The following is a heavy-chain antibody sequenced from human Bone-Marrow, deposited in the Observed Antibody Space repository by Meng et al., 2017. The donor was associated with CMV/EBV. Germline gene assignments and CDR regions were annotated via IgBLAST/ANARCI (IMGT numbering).Heavy chain of an antibody. D-gene: IGHD3-3*01. CDR2: TNHGGDT. CDR3: ARGRDTIFGVVITGYYFDS. Sequence: SEPLSLTCAVYGGSFSGYYWTWIRQPPGKGLEWIGVTNHGGDTSYNPSLKSRVGISVDTSKNQFSLRLSSVTAADTAVYYCARGRDTIFGVVITGYYFDSWGRGTLVTVSS. V-gene: IGHV4-34*01. J-gene: IGHJ4*02. CDR1: GGSFSGYY.